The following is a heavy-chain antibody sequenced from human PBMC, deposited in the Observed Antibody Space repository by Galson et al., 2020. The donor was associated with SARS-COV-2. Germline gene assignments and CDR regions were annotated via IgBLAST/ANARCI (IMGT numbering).Heavy chain of an antibody. J-gene: IGHJ6*03. CDR1: GFTFSSYS. CDR2: ISSSSSYI. CDR3: ARALEGAYYYYYMDV. Sequence: GGSLRLSCAASGFTFSSYSMNWVRQAPGKGLEWVSSISSSSSYIYYADSVKGRFTISRDNAKNSLYLQMNSLRAEDTAVYYCARALEGAYYYYYMDVWGKGTTVTVSS. V-gene: IGHV3-21*01. D-gene: IGHD1-1*01.